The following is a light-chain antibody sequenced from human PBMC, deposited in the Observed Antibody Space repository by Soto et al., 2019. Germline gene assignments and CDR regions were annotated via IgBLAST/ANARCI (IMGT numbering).Light chain of an antibody. CDR2: GAS. CDR3: HQYNNWPPET. V-gene: IGKV3-15*01. J-gene: IGKJ1*01. Sequence: EIVMTRSPATLSLSPGDRATLSCSRSHSVRNYLAWYQQKPGQTPRLLISGASTRGSGIAGRFSGSGSGTEFTLTISSLQSEDFAIYYCHQYNNWPPETFGQGTKVDNK. CDR1: HSVRNY.